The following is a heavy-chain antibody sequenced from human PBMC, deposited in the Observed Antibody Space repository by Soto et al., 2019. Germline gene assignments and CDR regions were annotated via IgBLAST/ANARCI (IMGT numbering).Heavy chain of an antibody. CDR2: IREDGSGN. J-gene: IGHJ4*02. Sequence: EVQLVESGGGLVQPGGSLRLSCAASGFTFSTYWMGWVRQAPGKGLEWVANIREDGSGNFYVDSVKGRFIISRDNAKNSLFLQMSSLSAEDTAVYYCARGLSHLAARAEGVYFDYWGQGTLVTVSS. V-gene: IGHV3-7*01. CDR3: ARGLSHLAARAEGVYFDY. D-gene: IGHD6-6*01. CDR1: GFTFSTYW.